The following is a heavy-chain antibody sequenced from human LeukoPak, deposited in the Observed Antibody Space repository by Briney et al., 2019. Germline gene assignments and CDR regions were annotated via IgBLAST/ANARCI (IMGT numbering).Heavy chain of an antibody. CDR2: IYYSGNT. Sequence: SETLSLTCTVSGGSISSSSYYWGWIRQPPGKGLEWIGSIYYSGNTYYNPSLKSRVTISVDTSENQFSLKLSSVTAADTAVYYCARLLCSGGTCYSGLGLFDYWGQGTLVTVSS. D-gene: IGHD2-15*01. CDR3: ARLLCSGGTCYSGLGLFDY. V-gene: IGHV4-39*01. J-gene: IGHJ4*02. CDR1: GGSISSSSYY.